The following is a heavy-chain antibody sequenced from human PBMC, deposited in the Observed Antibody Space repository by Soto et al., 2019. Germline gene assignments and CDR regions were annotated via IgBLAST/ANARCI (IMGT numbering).Heavy chain of an antibody. CDR2: IDSKSTYI. Sequence: GGALRLSCAASGFTFSSYSMNWVRQAPGKGLEWVSSIDSKSTYIYYADSVKGRFTISRDSATNTLYLQMHSLRAEDTAVYYCARRRGPERDCSSTSCYYNWFDPWGQGT. CDR1: GFTFSSYS. CDR3: ARRRGPERDCSSTSCYYNWFDP. J-gene: IGHJ5*02. V-gene: IGHV3-21*01. D-gene: IGHD2-2*01.